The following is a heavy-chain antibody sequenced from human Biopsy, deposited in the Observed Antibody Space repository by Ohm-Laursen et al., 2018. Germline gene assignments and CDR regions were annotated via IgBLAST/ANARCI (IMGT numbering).Heavy chain of an antibody. J-gene: IGHJ4*02. CDR2: INSSGSTK. CDR3: ARAVGIAAAPIDY. D-gene: IGHD2-15*01. CDR1: GFPVSDYY. V-gene: IGHV3-11*01. Sequence: LRLSCAASGFPVSDYYMSWIRQAPGRGLEWGSDINSSGSTKYHAEPVKGRFTISRDNAMNSVYLQMNSLRGEDTALYYCARAVGIAAAPIDYWGQGTLVTVSS.